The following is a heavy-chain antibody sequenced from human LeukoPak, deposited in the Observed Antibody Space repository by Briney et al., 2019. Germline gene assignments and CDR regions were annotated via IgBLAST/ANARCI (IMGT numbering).Heavy chain of an antibody. V-gene: IGHV3-23*01. CDR3: AKGTAARPFDY. Sequence: GGSLRLSCAASGFTFSSYAMSWVRQAPGKGLEWISVISGSGGTTYYADSVKGRFTISRDNSKNTLYLQMNSLRVEDTAVYYCAKGTAARPFDYWGQGTLVTVSS. CDR2: ISGSGGTT. CDR1: GFTFSSYA. D-gene: IGHD6-6*01. J-gene: IGHJ4*02.